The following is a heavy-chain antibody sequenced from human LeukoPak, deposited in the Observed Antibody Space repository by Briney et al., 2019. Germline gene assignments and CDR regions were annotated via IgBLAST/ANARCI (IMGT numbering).Heavy chain of an antibody. CDR1: GGSISSDY. CDR2: IYYTGST. J-gene: IGHJ3*02. CDR3: ARARAFDI. V-gene: IGHV4-59*01. Sequence: PSETLSLTCTVSGGSISSDYWSWIRQPPGKGLEWIGYIYYTGSTNYNPSLKCRVTISVDTSKNQFSLRLSSVTAADTAVYYCARARAFDIWGQGTMVTVSS.